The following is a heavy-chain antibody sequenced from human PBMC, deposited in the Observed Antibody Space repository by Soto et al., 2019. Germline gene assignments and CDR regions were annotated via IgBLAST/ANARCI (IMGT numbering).Heavy chain of an antibody. CDR1: GYSISSGYY. D-gene: IGHD2-2*01. CDR3: ARGGYCSSTSCYYGMDV. J-gene: IGHJ6*02. V-gene: IGHV4-38-2*01. Sequence: SETLSLTCAVSGYSISSGYYWGWIRQPPGKGLEWIGSIYHSGSTYYNPSLKSRVTISVDTSKNQFSLKLSSVTAADTAVYYCARGGYCSSTSCYYGMDVWGQGTTVTVSS. CDR2: IYHSGST.